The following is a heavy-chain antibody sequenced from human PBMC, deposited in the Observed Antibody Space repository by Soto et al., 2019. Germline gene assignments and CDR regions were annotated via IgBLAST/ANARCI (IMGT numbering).Heavy chain of an antibody. V-gene: IGHV4-61*01. CDR3: ARDSSSESQGLYHGLDV. D-gene: IGHD6-6*01. J-gene: IGHJ6*02. CDR1: GGSITSGPYY. CDR2: VYYNGHA. Sequence: QVQLQESGPGLVKPSETLSLSCAVSGGSITSGPYYWTWIRQPPGRGLEWIGYVYYNGHAIYNPSLRSRITISVDTSKNQFSLKVNSVTAADTAVYYCARDSSSESQGLYHGLDVWGQGTAVTVSS.